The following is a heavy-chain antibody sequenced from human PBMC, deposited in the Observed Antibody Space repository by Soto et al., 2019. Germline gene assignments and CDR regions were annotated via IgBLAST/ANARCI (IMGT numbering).Heavy chain of an antibody. CDR3: ARVQHYWYFDL. Sequence: ASEPLSLTCTVSGGSISSYYWSWSRQPPGKGLEWIGYIYDSGSTNYNPSLKSRVTISVDTSKHQFSLKLSSVTAADTAVYYCARVQHYWYFDLWGRGTLVTVSS. V-gene: IGHV4-59*01. CDR2: IYDSGST. CDR1: GGSISSYY. J-gene: IGHJ2*01. D-gene: IGHD6-13*01.